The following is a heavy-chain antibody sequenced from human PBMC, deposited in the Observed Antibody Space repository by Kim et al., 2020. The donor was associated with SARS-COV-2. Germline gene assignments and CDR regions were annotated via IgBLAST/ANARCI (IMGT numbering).Heavy chain of an antibody. J-gene: IGHJ4*02. CDR2: IYYSGST. D-gene: IGHD3-16*01. CDR3: ARRRMILDSYFDY. CDR1: GGSISSSSYY. Sequence: SETLSLTCTVSGGSISSSSYYWGWIRQPPGKGLEWIGSIYYSGSTYYNPSLKSRVTISVDTSKNQFSLKLSSVTAADTAVYYCARRRMILDSYFDYWGQGTLVTVSS. V-gene: IGHV4-39*01.